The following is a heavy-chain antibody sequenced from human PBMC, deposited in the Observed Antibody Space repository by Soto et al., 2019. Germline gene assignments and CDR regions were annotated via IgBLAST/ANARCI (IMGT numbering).Heavy chain of an antibody. CDR1: CGSFSGYY. CDR3: ARAEDIVVVVAATPYYYYGMDV. Sequence: SETLSVTCAVYCGSFSGYYWSWIRQPPGKGLEWIGEINHSGSTNYNPSLKSRVTISVDTSKNQFSLKLSSVTAADTAVYYCARAEDIVVVVAATPYYYYGMDVWGQGTTVTVSS. V-gene: IGHV4-34*01. CDR2: INHSGST. D-gene: IGHD2-15*01. J-gene: IGHJ6*02.